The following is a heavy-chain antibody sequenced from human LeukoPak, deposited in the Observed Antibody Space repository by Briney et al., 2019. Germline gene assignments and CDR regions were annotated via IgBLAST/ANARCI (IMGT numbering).Heavy chain of an antibody. CDR2: INPNSGGT. D-gene: IGHD3-10*01. J-gene: IGHJ5*02. Sequence: GASVKVSCKASGYTFTGYYMHWVRQAPGQGLEWMGWINPNSGGTDYAQKFQGRVTMTRDTSTSTVYMELSSLRSEDTAVYYCAREVRLWFGELSRPRRSRYFDPWGQGTPVTVSS. CDR3: AREVRLWFGELSRPRRSRYFDP. V-gene: IGHV1-2*02. CDR1: GYTFTGYY.